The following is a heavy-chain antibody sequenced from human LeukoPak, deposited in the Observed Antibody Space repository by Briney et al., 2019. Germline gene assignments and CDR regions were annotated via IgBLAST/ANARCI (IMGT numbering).Heavy chain of an antibody. D-gene: IGHD6-6*01. CDR3: ARWADYSSSYWFDP. J-gene: IGHJ5*02. CDR2: IYTSGST. Sequence: PSETLSLTCTVSGVSISGYYWSWIRQPAGKGLQWIGRIYTSGSTNYNHSLKSRVTMSVDTSKNQFSLKLSSVTAADTAVYYCARWADYSSSYWFDPWGQGTLVTVSS. V-gene: IGHV4-4*07. CDR1: GVSISGYY.